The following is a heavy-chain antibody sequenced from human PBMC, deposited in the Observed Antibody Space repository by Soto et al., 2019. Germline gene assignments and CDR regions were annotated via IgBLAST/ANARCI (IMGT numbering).Heavy chain of an antibody. Sequence: GGSLRLSCAASGFTFSSYGMHWVRQAPGKGLEWVAVISYDGSNKYYADSVKGRFTISRDNSKNTLYLQMNSLRAEDTAVYYCANTPDYGDYTKEYYFDYWGQGTLVTVSS. D-gene: IGHD4-17*01. J-gene: IGHJ4*02. CDR2: ISYDGSNK. V-gene: IGHV3-30*18. CDR3: ANTPDYGDYTKEYYFDY. CDR1: GFTFSSYG.